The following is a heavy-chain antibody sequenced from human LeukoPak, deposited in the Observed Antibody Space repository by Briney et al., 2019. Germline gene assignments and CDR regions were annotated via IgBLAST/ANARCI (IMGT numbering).Heavy chain of an antibody. CDR3: ARTPTITTMGY. CDR1: GFTFSSYS. CDR2: ISSSSSTI. D-gene: IGHD4-11*01. Sequence: QPGGSLRLSCAASGFTFSSYSMNWVRQAPGKGLEWVSYISSSSSTIYYADSVKGRFTISRDNAKNSLYLQMNSLRAEDTAVYYCARTPTITTMGYWGQGTLVTVSS. V-gene: IGHV3-48*01. J-gene: IGHJ4*02.